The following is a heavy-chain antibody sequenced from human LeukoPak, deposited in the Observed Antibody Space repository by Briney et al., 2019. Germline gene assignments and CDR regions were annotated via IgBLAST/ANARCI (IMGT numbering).Heavy chain of an antibody. CDR3: ASYLDYYYYMDV. J-gene: IGHJ6*03. Sequence: GGSLRLSCAASGFTFSSYWMSWVRQAPGKGLEWVANIKQDGSEKYYVDSVKGRFTISRDNAKNSLYLQMNSLRAEDTALYYCASYLDYYYYMDVWGKGTTVTVSS. V-gene: IGHV3-7*01. CDR1: GFTFSSYW. CDR2: IKQDGSEK.